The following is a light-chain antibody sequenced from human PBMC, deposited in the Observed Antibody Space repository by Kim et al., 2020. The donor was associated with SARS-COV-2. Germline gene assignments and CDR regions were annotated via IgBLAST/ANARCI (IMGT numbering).Light chain of an antibody. CDR2: SAS. CDR3: QRYYSAPWT. Sequence: GDRVTISCRASQDINNYLAWYQQKPGKAPKLLIYSASVLQVGVPSRFSGSGSGTDFTITISSLQPEDVATYYCQRYYSAPWTFG. V-gene: IGKV1-27*01. J-gene: IGKJ1*01. CDR1: QDINNY.